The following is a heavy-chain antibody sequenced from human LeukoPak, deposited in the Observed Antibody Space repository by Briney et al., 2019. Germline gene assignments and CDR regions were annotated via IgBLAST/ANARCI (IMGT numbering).Heavy chain of an antibody. CDR1: GGSISSSNW. D-gene: IGHD3-9*01. J-gene: IGHJ3*02. V-gene: IGHV4-4*02. CDR3: ARDEGLRYFDWFDAFDI. Sequence: PSETLSLTCAVSGGSISSSNWWSWVRQPPGKGLEWIGEIYHSGSTNYNPSLKSRVTISVDKSKYQFSLKLSSVTAADTAVYYCARDEGLRYFDWFDAFDIWGQETMVTVSS. CDR2: IYHSGST.